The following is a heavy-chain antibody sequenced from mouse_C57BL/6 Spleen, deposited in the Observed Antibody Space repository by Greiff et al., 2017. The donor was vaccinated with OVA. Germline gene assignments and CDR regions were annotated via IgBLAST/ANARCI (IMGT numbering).Heavy chain of an antibody. D-gene: IGHD2-5*01. V-gene: IGHV14-1*01. CDR3: TAYYINFWFAY. J-gene: IGHJ3*01. CDR1: GFNITDYY. CDR2: IDPEDGDT. Sequence: EVQLQESGAELVRPGASVKLSCTASGFNITDYYMHWVKQRPEQGLEWIGRIDPEDGDTEYDPKFQGKATMTADTSSNTAYLQLSSLTSEDTAVYYCTAYYINFWFAYWGQGTLVTVSA.